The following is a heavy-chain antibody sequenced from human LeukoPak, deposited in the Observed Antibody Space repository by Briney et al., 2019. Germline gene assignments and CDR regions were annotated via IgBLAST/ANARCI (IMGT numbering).Heavy chain of an antibody. Sequence: GASVKVSCKASGYTFTSYDINWVRQATGQGLEWMGWMNPNSGNTGYAQKFQGRVTITRNTSISTAYMELSSLRSEDTAVYYCARGARLGMQLWRRDYYYYMDVWGKGTTVTISS. D-gene: IGHD5-18*01. CDR1: GYTFTSYD. CDR2: MNPNSGNT. J-gene: IGHJ6*03. CDR3: ARGARLGMQLWRRDYYYYMDV. V-gene: IGHV1-8*03.